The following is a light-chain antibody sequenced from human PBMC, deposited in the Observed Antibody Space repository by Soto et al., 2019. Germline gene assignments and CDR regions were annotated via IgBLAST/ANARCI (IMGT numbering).Light chain of an antibody. CDR3: QQRNVWPPIT. V-gene: IGKV3-15*01. J-gene: IGKJ5*01. CDR1: QSVSSN. Sequence: EIVITQSPATLSVSPGERATLSCRASQSVSSNLAWYQQKPGQAPRLLIYGASTRATGIPARFSGSGSGTEFTLTINSLEPEDFAVYYCQQRNVWPPITFGQGTRLEIK. CDR2: GAS.